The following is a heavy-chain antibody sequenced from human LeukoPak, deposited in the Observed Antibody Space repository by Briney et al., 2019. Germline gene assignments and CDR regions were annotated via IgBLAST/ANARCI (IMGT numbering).Heavy chain of an antibody. V-gene: IGHV4-39*01. Sequence: SETLSLTCTVSGGSISSSSYYWGWIRQPPGKGLEWIGSIYYSGSTYYSPSLKSRVTISVDTSKNQFSLKLSSVTAADTAVYYCARLVVAGRSDLVFFGYWGQGTLVTVSA. CDR2: IYYSGST. CDR1: GGSISSSSYY. CDR3: ARLVVAGRSDLVFFGY. D-gene: IGHD6-19*01. J-gene: IGHJ4*02.